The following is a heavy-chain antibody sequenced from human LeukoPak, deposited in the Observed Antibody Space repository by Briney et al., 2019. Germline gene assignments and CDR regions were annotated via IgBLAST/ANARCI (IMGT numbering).Heavy chain of an antibody. D-gene: IGHD6-19*01. V-gene: IGHV4-59*01. J-gene: IGHJ4*02. CDR3: ARVLADSSGWYHFDF. CDR1: GGSISSYY. Sequence: PSETLSLTCSVSGGSISSYYWSWIRQPPGKGLEWIGSIYYTGTTNYNPSLKSRVTISVDTSKNQFSLKLSSVTAADTAVYYCARVLADSSGWYHFDFWGQGTLVTVSS. CDR2: IYYTGTT.